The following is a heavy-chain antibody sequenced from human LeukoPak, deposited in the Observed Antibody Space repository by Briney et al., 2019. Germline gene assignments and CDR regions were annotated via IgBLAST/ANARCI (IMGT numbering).Heavy chain of an antibody. CDR3: ASVRRGFGESSKYYAYYYMGV. J-gene: IGHJ6*03. D-gene: IGHD3-10*01. V-gene: IGHV4-39*01. CDR2: IYYSGST. Sequence: SETLSLTCTVSGGSISSSSYYWGWIRQPPGKGLEWIGNIYYSGSTYYNPSLKSRVTISLDTSKNQFSLKLSSVAAADTAVYYCASVRRGFGESSKYYAYYYMGVWGKGTTVTISS. CDR1: GGSISSSSYY.